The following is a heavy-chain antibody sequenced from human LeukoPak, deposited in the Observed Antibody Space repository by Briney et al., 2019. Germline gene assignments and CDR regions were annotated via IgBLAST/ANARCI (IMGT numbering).Heavy chain of an antibody. CDR2: INHSGST. CDR1: GGSFSGYY. Sequence: SETLSLTCAVYGGSFSGYYWSWIRQPPGKGLEWIGEINHSGSTNYNPSLKSRVTISVDTSKNQFSLQLNSVTPEDTAVYYCARGRLRFSNWFDPWGQGTLVTVSS. D-gene: IGHD5-12*01. CDR3: ARGRLRFSNWFDP. V-gene: IGHV4-34*01. J-gene: IGHJ5*02.